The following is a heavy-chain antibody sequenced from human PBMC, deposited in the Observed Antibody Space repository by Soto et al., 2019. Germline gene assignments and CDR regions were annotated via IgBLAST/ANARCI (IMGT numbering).Heavy chain of an antibody. Sequence: GASVKVSCKASGYTFTGYYMHWVRQAPGQGLEWMGWINPNSGGTNYAQKFQGWVTMTRDTSISTAYMELSRLRSDDPAVYYCARVPFILDQKERYYSVSVWDVGVQGTTVTVPS. CDR2: INPNSGGT. J-gene: IGHJ6*02. V-gene: IGHV1-2*04. CDR1: GYTFTGYY. CDR3: ARVPFILDQKERYYSVSVWDV. D-gene: IGHD2-15*01.